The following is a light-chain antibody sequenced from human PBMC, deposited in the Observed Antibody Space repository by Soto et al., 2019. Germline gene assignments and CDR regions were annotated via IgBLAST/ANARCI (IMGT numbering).Light chain of an antibody. CDR1: SSDVGRYKY. CDR3: SSFATGSTLYV. V-gene: IGLV2-14*01. CDR2: EDS. J-gene: IGLJ1*01. Sequence: QSALTQPASVSGSPGQSITISCTGSSSDVGRYKYVSWYQHHPGKAPKLIIYEDSNRPSGVSDRFSGSKSGNTASLTISGLQAEDEADYHCSSFATGSTLYVFGTGTKLTVL.